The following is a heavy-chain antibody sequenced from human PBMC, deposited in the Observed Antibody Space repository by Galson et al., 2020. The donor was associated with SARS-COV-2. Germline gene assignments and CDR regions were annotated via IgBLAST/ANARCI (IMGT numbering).Heavy chain of an antibody. D-gene: IGHD5-18*01. CDR3: AGENVDTAMVKHYYYYGMDV. CDR2: IYYSGST. J-gene: IGHJ6*02. CDR1: GGSISSSSYY. Sequence: ASETLSLTCTVSGGSISSSSYYWGWIRQPPGKGLEWIGSIYYSGSTYYNPSLKSRVTISVDSSKNQFSLKLSSVTAADTAVYYCAGENVDTAMVKHYYYYGMDVWGQGTTVTVSS. V-gene: IGHV4-39*01.